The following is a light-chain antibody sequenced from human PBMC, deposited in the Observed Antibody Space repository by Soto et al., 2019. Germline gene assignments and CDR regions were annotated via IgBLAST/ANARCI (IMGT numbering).Light chain of an antibody. CDR1: SSDVGGYNY. J-gene: IGLJ1*01. CDR2: EVT. V-gene: IGLV2-8*01. Sequence: QSVLTQPPSASGSPGQSVTISCTGTSSDVGGYNYVSWYQQHPGKAPKLMIYEVTKRPSGVPDRFSGSRSGNTASLTVSGLQAEDEADYYCSSYAGSKNFYVFGTGTQLTVL. CDR3: SSYAGSKNFYV.